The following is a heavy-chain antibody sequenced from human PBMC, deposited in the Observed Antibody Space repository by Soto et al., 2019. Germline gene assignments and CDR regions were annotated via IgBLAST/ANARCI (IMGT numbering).Heavy chain of an antibody. CDR1: GGSISSGGYY. V-gene: IGHV4-31*03. Sequence: QVQLQESGPGLVKPSQTLSLTCTVSGGSISSGGYYWSWVRQHPGKGLEWIGYIYYSGSTYYNPSLKSRVTISVVTSKNQFSLKLSAVTAADTAVYYCASRGYSYCFSLGMDVWGQGTTVTVSS. D-gene: IGHD5-18*01. CDR2: IYYSGST. CDR3: ASRGYSYCFSLGMDV. J-gene: IGHJ6*02.